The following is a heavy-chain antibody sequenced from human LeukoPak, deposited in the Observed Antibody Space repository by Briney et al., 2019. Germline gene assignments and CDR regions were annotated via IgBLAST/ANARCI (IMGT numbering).Heavy chain of an antibody. CDR3: ARGPREKLWTRMFDY. Sequence: GASVKVSCKASGGTFSSYEISWVRQAPGQGLEWMGGIIPMFGTAKYAQKFQGRVTITADESTSTAYMELSSLRSEDTAVYYCARGPREKLWTRMFDYWGQGTLVTVSS. J-gene: IGHJ4*02. V-gene: IGHV1-69*13. CDR2: IIPMFGTA. CDR1: GGTFSSYE. D-gene: IGHD3-10*01.